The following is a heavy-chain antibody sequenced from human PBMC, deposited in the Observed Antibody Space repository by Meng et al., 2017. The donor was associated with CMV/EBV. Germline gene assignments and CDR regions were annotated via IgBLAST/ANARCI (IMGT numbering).Heavy chain of an antibody. V-gene: IGHV1-2*02. CDR2: INPNSGGT. CDR1: GYTFTGYY. J-gene: IGHJ2*01. D-gene: IGHD3-9*01. CDR3: ARGPFEFDL. Sequence: ASVKVSCKASGYTFTGYYMHWVRQAPGQGLEWMGWINPNSGGTNYAQKFQGRVTMTRDTSTSTVYMELSSLRSEDTAVYYCARGPFEFDLWGRGTLVTVSS.